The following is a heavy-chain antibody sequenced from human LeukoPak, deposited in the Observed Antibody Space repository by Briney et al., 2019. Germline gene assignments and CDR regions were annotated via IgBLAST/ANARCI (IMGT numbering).Heavy chain of an antibody. CDR3: ARDWGVEARPGYMDV. CDR2: IYSGRST. J-gene: IGHJ6*03. CDR1: GFTVSSNY. V-gene: IGHV3-53*01. D-gene: IGHD6-6*01. Sequence: GGSLRLSCAASGFTVSSNYMSWVRQAPGKGLEWVSVIYSGRSTYYADSAKGRFTISRDNSKNTLYLQMNSLRAEDTAVYFCARDWGVEARPGYMDVWGKGTTVTVSS.